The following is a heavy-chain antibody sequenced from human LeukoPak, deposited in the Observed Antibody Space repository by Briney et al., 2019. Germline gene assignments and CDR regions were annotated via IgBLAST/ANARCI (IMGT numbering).Heavy chain of an antibody. D-gene: IGHD1-26*01. J-gene: IGHJ2*01. CDR3: ARRGANSGSYSHFDL. Sequence: PSETLSLTCTVSGGSISNYYGNWIRKPPGKGLEWIGYIYYSGSTNYNPSLKSRVTISVDTSTNQFSLKLSSLTAADTAVYYCARRGANSGSYSHFDLWGRGTLVTVSS. CDR1: GGSISNYY. V-gene: IGHV4-59*01. CDR2: IYYSGST.